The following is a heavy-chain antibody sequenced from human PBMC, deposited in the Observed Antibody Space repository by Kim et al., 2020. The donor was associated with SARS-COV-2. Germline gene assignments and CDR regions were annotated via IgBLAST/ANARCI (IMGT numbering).Heavy chain of an antibody. Sequence: GGSLRLSCAASGFTFSNAWMSWVRQAPGKGLEWVGRIKSKTDGGTTDYAAPVKGRFTISRDDSKNTLYLQMNSLKTEDTAVYYCTTEGEGLVIEIDYWGQGTLVTVSS. J-gene: IGHJ4*02. D-gene: IGHD3-9*01. V-gene: IGHV3-15*01. CDR1: GFTFSNAW. CDR3: TTEGEGLVIEIDY. CDR2: IKSKTDGGTT.